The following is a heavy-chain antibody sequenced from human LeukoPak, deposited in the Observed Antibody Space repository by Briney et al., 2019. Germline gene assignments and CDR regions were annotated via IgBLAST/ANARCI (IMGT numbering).Heavy chain of an antibody. Sequence: QAGGSLRLSCAASGFTFSSYAMSWVRQAPGKGLEWVSAISGSGGSTYYADSVKGRFTISRDNSKNTLYLQMNSLRAEDTAVYYCATLGTPFWSMDVWGKGTTVTVSS. CDR1: GFTFSSYA. J-gene: IGHJ6*03. CDR2: ISGSGGST. V-gene: IGHV3-23*01. D-gene: IGHD1-26*01. CDR3: ATLGTPFWSMDV.